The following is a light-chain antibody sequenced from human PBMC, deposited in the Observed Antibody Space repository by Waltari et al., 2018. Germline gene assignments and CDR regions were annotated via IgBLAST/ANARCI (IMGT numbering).Light chain of an antibody. Sequence: QFALTQPASVSGSPGQSVTIFCTGTSNDVGGYNSVSWYQEHPGQAPRVIIYDVSARPSGVSDRFSGSKSGKTASLTISGLQAEDEADYYCSSQSSNNVVLFGGGTKLTVL. J-gene: IGLJ2*01. V-gene: IGLV2-14*01. CDR3: SSQSSNNVVL. CDR2: DVS. CDR1: SNDVGGYNS.